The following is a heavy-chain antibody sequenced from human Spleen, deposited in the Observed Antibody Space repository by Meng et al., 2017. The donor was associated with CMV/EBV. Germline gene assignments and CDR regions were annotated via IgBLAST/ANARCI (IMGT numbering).Heavy chain of an antibody. V-gene: IGHV4-61*01. CDR3: ARASVDQYYFDY. CDR1: GGSVSSGSYY. Sequence: GSLRLSCTVSGGSVSSGSYYWSWIRQPPGKGLEWIGYIHYSGSTTYNPSLKSRVAISLDTSKNQFSLKLGSVTAADTAMYYCARASVDQYYFDYWGQGTLVTVSS. J-gene: IGHJ4*02. CDR2: IHYSGST. D-gene: IGHD6-19*01.